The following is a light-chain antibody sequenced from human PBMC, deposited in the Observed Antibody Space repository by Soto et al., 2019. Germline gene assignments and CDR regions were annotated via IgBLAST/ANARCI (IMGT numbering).Light chain of an antibody. CDR1: QTISSW. CDR2: DAS. J-gene: IGKJ1*01. CDR3: QPYNSFSGT. V-gene: IGKV1-5*01. Sequence: DIQMTQSPSTLSASVGDRGTITCRASQTISSWLAWYQQKPGKAPKLLIYDASSLESGVPSRFSGRGSGTQFTLTISSLQPDDFATYYCQPYNSFSGTFGPGTKVDI.